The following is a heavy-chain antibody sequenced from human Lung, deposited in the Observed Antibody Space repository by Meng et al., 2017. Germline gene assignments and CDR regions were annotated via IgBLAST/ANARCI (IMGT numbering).Heavy chain of an antibody. CDR2: IDPNNDHT. D-gene: IGHD6-13*01. CDR3: ARDEDISAAGKLFGDY. J-gene: IGHJ4*02. Sequence: QVVLVQSGPEVKKPGASVKLSCQPSGYTFAAYWIHWLRQAPGQGLEWMGRIDPNNDHTQYAQNFQGRVTMTSDTSISTVYMELNGLRSDDTAVYYCARDEDISAAGKLFGDYWGQGTLVTVSS. CDR1: GYTFAAYW. V-gene: IGHV1-2*06.